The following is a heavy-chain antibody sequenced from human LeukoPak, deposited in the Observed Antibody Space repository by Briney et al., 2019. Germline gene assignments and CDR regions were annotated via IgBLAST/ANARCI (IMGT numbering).Heavy chain of an antibody. Sequence: PETLSLTCTVSGGSISTYYWSWIRQPPGKGLEWIGYIYYSGSTNYNSSLKSRVTISVDTSKNQFSLKLSSVTAADTAVYYCARTRGYCSSTSCSHEFDPWGQGTLVTVSS. CDR3: ARTRGYCSSTSCSHEFDP. CDR1: GGSISTYY. V-gene: IGHV4-59*01. J-gene: IGHJ5*02. D-gene: IGHD2-2*01. CDR2: IYYSGST.